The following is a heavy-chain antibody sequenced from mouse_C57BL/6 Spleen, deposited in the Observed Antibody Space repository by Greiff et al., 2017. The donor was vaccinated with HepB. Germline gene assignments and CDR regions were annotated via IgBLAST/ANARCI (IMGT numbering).Heavy chain of an antibody. Sequence: EVQVVESEGGLVQPGSSMKLSCTASGFTFSDYYMAWVRQVPEKGLEWVANINYDGSSTYYLDSLKSRFIISRDNAKNILYLQMSSLKSEDTATYYCARGPIYYGYDYFDYWGQGTTLTVSS. CDR2: INYDGSST. J-gene: IGHJ2*01. D-gene: IGHD2-2*01. CDR1: GFTFSDYY. V-gene: IGHV5-16*01. CDR3: ARGPIYYGYDYFDY.